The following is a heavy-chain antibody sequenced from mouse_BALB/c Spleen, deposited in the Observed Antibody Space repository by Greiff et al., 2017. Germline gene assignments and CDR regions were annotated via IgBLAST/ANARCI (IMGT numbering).Heavy chain of an antibody. Sequence: VQLVESGAELAKPGASVKMSCKASGYTFTSYWMHWVKQRPGQGLEWIGYINPSTGYTEYNQKFKDKATLTADKSSSTAYMQLSSLTSEDSAVYYCARYSYGFYYAMDYWGQGTSVTVSS. J-gene: IGHJ4*01. CDR1: GYTFTSYW. CDR2: INPSTGYT. CDR3: ARYSYGFYYAMDY. V-gene: IGHV1-7*01. D-gene: IGHD1-1*02.